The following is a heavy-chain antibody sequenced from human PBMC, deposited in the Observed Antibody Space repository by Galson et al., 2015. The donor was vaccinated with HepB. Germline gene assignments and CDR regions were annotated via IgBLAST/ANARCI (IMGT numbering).Heavy chain of an antibody. CDR3: ARDLYYYDSSGSGGWSDP. V-gene: IGHV1-18*04. J-gene: IGHJ5*02. Sequence: SVKVSCKASGYTFTSYGISWVRQAPGQGLEWMGWISAYNGNTNYAQKLQGRVTMTTDTSTSTAYMELRSLRSDDTAVYYCARDLYYYDSSGSGGWSDPWGQGTLVTVSS. CDR1: GYTFTSYG. D-gene: IGHD3-22*01. CDR2: ISAYNGNT.